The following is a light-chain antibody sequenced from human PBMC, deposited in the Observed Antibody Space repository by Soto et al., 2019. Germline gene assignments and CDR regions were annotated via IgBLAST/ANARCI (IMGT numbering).Light chain of an antibody. CDR3: QQYNNWPPVT. CDR2: GAS. CDR1: QSVSSN. V-gene: IGKV3-15*01. J-gene: IGKJ3*01. Sequence: EIVMTQSPATLSVSPGERATFSCRASQSVSSNLAWYQQKPGQAPRLLIYGASTRATGIPARFSGSGSGTEFTLTLSSLQSEDFAVYYCQQYNNWPPVTFGPGTKVDIK.